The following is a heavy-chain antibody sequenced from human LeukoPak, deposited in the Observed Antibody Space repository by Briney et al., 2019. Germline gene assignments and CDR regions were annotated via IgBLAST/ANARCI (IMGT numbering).Heavy chain of an antibody. J-gene: IGHJ4*02. Sequence: PGGSLRLSCAASGFTFSSYAMSWVRQAPGKGLEWVSAISGSGGSTYYADSVKGRFTISRDSSKNTLYLQMNSLRAEDTAVYYCAKDPVGILAVAGFDYWGQGTLVTVSS. CDR2: ISGSGGST. CDR3: AKDPVGILAVAGFDY. D-gene: IGHD6-19*01. V-gene: IGHV3-23*01. CDR1: GFTFSSYA.